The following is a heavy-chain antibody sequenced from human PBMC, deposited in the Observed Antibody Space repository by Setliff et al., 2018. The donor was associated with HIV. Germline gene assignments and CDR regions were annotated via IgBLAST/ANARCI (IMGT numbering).Heavy chain of an antibody. V-gene: IGHV3-7*01. CDR2: IKQDGSEK. J-gene: IGHJ3*02. CDR3: ARDTGLGGDYADAFDI. Sequence: VGSLRLSCAASGFTFSRYWMSWVRQAPGKGLEWVANIKQDGSEKYYVDSVRGRFTISRDNAKNSLYLQMNSLRAEDTAVYYCARDTGLGGDYADAFDIWGQGTMVTVSS. D-gene: IGHD4-17*01. CDR1: GFTFSRYW.